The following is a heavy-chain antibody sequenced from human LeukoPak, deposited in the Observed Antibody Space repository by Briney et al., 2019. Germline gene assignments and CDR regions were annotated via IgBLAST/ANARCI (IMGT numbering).Heavy chain of an antibody. V-gene: IGHV3-7*01. CDR2: IKEDGSEK. D-gene: IGHD3-10*01. CDR3: ARGLSITMVRDSDAFDI. Sequence: PGGSLRLSCAGSGFTFSSFWMSWVRQAPGKGLEWVANIKEDGSEKHYVDSVKGRFTISRENAKNSLYLQMNSLRAGDTAVYYCARGLSITMVRDSDAFDIWGQGTMVTVSS. CDR1: GFTFSSFW. J-gene: IGHJ3*02.